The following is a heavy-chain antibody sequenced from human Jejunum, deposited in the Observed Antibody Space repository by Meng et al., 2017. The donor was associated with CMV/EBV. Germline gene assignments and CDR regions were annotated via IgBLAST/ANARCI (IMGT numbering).Heavy chain of an antibody. CDR2: LCSYYGTLGAYA. CDR3: ASHTHYAGNPPGSHNS. V-gene: IGHV3-53*01. D-gene: IGHD4-23*01. J-gene: IGHJ5*02. CDR1: NDY. Sequence: NDYINWARKTPGRDMEWVAVLCSYYGTLGAYAHYADSVRGRLTISRANFENTVYLQMNSLRDEDTAVYYCASHTHYAGNPPGSHNSWGQGTLVTVSS.